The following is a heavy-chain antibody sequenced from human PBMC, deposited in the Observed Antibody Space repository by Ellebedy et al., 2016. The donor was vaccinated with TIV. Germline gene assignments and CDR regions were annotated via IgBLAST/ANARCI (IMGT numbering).Heavy chain of an antibody. D-gene: IGHD3-10*01. CDR2: ISSDGSNK. CDR1: GFTFRNHG. CDR3: ARGGSSGSSDY. J-gene: IGHJ4*02. Sequence: GGSLRLSXVASGFTFRNHGIYWVRQAPGKGLEWVAVISSDGSNKYYADSVKGRFTISRDNSKNTLYLQMNSLRTDDMAVYYCARGGSSGSSDYWGQGTLVTVSS. V-gene: IGHV3-30*03.